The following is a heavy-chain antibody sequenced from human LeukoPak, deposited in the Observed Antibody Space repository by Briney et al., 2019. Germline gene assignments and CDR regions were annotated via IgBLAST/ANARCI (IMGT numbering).Heavy chain of an antibody. CDR1: GFTFSSYW. CDR3: AKDRRGFGGVIVTNFDY. Sequence: PGGSLRLSCAASGFTFSSYWMSWVRQAPGKGLEWVANIKQDGSEKYYVDSVKGRFTISRDNAKNSLYLQMNSLRAEDTAVYYCAKDRRGFGGVIVTNFDYWGQGTLVTVSS. V-gene: IGHV3-7*03. J-gene: IGHJ4*02. D-gene: IGHD3-16*02. CDR2: IKQDGSEK.